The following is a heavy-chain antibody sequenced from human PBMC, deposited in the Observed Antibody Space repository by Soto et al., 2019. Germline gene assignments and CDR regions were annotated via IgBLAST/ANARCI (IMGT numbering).Heavy chain of an antibody. V-gene: IGHV1-69*01. CDR3: ARSEFVVGPAATNYYYYGMDV. CDR1: GGTFSSYA. J-gene: IGHJ6*02. D-gene: IGHD2-2*01. Sequence: QVQLVQSGAEVKKPGSSVKVSCKASGGTFSSYAISWVRQAPGQGLEWMGGIIPIFGTANYAQKFQGRVTITADESTSTAYMELSSLRSEDTAVYYCARSEFVVGPAATNYYYYGMDVWGQGTTVTVSS. CDR2: IIPIFGTA.